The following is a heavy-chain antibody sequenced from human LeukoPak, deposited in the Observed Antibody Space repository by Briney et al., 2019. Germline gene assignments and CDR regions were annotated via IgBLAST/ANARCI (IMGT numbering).Heavy chain of an antibody. J-gene: IGHJ4*02. Sequence: SETLSLTCTVSGGSISSGDYYWSWIRQPPGKGLEWIGFIYYSGSTYYNPSLKSRVTISVDTSKNQFSLKLSSVTAADTAVYYCARMTTVVTAFDYWGQGTLVTVSS. CDR3: ARMTTVVTAFDY. CDR2: IYYSGST. V-gene: IGHV4-30-4*01. CDR1: GGSISSGDYY. D-gene: IGHD4-23*01.